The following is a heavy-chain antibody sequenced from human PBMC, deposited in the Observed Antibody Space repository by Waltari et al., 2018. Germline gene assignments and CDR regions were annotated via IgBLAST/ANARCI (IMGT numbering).Heavy chain of an antibody. D-gene: IGHD1-26*01. CDR2: VYHRGTT. V-gene: IGHV4-38-2*01. CDR3: ARATCSHGGCSMYYFYYYMDV. J-gene: IGHJ6*03. Sequence: QVQLRESGPGLVKSSETLTLTCDVSGDSISSAFYWAWIRQPPGKGPEWIGSVYHRGTTFYNPSLKSRVTMSVDTSKKHFSLSLTSVTAADTAVYYCARATCSHGGCSMYYFYYYMDVWGKGITVTVSS. CDR1: GDSISSAFY.